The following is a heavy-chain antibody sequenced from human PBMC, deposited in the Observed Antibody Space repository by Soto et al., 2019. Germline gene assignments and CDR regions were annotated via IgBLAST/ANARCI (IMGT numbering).Heavy chain of an antibody. J-gene: IGHJ4*02. CDR3: ARGAPTEVTPY. D-gene: IGHD4-17*01. CDR2: INPSGGTT. Sequence: QVQLVQSGAEVKKPGASVKVSCKASGYTFTSYYIHWVRQAPGQGLELMGIINPSGGTTTYAQRLQGRVTMTTDTSTSTVYMELSSLRSEDTAVYYCARGAPTEVTPYWGQGTLVTVSS. CDR1: GYTFTSYY. V-gene: IGHV1-46*01.